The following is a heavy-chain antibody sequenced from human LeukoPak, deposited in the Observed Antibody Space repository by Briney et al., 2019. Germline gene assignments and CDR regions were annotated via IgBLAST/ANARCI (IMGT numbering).Heavy chain of an antibody. CDR2: ISYDGSNK. Sequence: GGSLRLSCAASGFTFSSYGIHWARQAPGKGLEWVAVISYDGSNKYYADSVRGRFTISKDNAKNSLYLQMNSLRAEDTALYHCARNNGMDVWGQGTTVIVSS. V-gene: IGHV3-30*03. J-gene: IGHJ6*02. CDR1: GFTFSSYG. CDR3: ARNNGMDV.